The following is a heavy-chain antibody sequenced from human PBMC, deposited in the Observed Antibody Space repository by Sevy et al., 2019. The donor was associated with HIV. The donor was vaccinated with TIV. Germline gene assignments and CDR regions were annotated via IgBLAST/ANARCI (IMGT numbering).Heavy chain of an antibody. Sequence: GGSLRLSCAASGFSFSSFAMYWVRQAPGKGLEWVATISFDATNKHYPDSVKGRFTISRDNFQNSLFLQMDSLRPEDTAVYYCALERLSSDVAEYFQNWGQGTLVTVSS. V-gene: IGHV3-30-3*01. D-gene: IGHD1-1*01. CDR2: ISFDATNK. J-gene: IGHJ1*01. CDR1: GFSFSSFA. CDR3: ALERLSSDVAEYFQN.